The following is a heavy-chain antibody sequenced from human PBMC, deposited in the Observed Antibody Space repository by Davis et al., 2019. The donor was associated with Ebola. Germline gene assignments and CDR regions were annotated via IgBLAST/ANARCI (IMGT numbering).Heavy chain of an antibody. V-gene: IGHV1-2*04. J-gene: IGHJ6*02. CDR3: ARAPGGEDYYYGMDV. Sequence: ASVKVSCKASGYTFTGYYMHWVRQAPGQGLEWMGWINPKSGGTNYAQKFQGWVTMTRDTSISTAYMELSRLRFDDTAVYYCARAPGGEDYYYGMDVWGQGTTVTVSS. CDR1: GYTFTGYY. D-gene: IGHD3-10*01. CDR2: INPKSGGT.